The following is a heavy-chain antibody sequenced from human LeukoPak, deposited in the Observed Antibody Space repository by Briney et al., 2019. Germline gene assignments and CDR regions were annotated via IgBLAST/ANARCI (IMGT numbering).Heavy chain of an antibody. CDR2: IRKKAHDWTP. CDR3: TRAGGYDNYLDY. CDR1: GFSISSYE. V-gene: IGHV3-49*04. Sequence: GGSLRLSCAASGFSISSYEMSWVRQAPGKGPEWVGFIRKKAHDWTPQYAASVQGRFTISRDDSKGIAYLEMNSLKTEDTAVYYCTRAGGYDNYLDYWGQGTPVTVSS. J-gene: IGHJ4*02. D-gene: IGHD5-12*01.